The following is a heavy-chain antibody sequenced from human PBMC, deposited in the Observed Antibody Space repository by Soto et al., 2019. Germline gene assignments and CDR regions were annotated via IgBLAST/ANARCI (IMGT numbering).Heavy chain of an antibody. CDR2: ISSSSSTI. V-gene: IGHV3-48*02. D-gene: IGHD3-9*01. CDR3: AVGGLRYFDCSPYYFHY. CDR1: GFTFSNYS. J-gene: IGHJ4*02. Sequence: PGRSLRLSCAASGFTFSNYSLNWVRQAPGRGLEWISYISSSSSTIDYADSVRGRFTISRDNAKNSLYLQMNSPRDEDTAVYYCAVGGLRYFDCSPYYFHYWGQGTLVTVSS.